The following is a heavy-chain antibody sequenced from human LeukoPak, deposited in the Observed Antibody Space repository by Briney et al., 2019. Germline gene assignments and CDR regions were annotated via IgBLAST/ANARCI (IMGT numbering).Heavy chain of an antibody. Sequence: SVKVSCKASGGTFSSYAISWVRQAPGQGLEWMGRIIPIFGTANYAQKFQGRVTITTDESTSTAYMELSSLRSEDTAVYYCVATYYDILTGYYSGDAFDIWGQGTMVTVSA. CDR1: GGTFSSYA. D-gene: IGHD3-9*01. CDR3: VATYYDILTGYYSGDAFDI. V-gene: IGHV1-69*05. CDR2: IIPIFGTA. J-gene: IGHJ3*02.